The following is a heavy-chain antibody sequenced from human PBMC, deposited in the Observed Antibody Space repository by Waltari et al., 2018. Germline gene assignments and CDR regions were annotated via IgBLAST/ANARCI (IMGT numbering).Heavy chain of an antibody. CDR3: ARGRSSYCDY. J-gene: IGHJ4*02. CDR1: GFTFSSYR. CDR2: IMSSSSTL. V-gene: IGHV3-48*04. Sequence: EVQLVESGGGLVQPGGSLRLSCAASGFTFSSYRMNWVRQAPGKGLGWVSYIMSSSSTLDYADSVKGRFTISRYNAKNSLYLQMNSLRAEDTAVYYCARGRSSYCDYWGQGSLVTVSS. D-gene: IGHD6-6*01.